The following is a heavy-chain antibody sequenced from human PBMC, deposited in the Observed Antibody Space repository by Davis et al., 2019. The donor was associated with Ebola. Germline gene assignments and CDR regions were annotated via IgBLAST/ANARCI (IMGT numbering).Heavy chain of an antibody. J-gene: IGHJ6*02. CDR2: ISGSGGST. Sequence: PGGSLRLSCAASGFTFSSYAMSWVRQAPGKGLEWVSAISGSGGSTYYADSVKGRFTISRDNSKNTLYLQMNSLRAEDTAVYYCAKDLGSSIAALPGYYGMDVWGQGTTVTVSS. D-gene: IGHD6-6*01. CDR3: AKDLGSSIAALPGYYGMDV. CDR1: GFTFSSYA. V-gene: IGHV3-23*01.